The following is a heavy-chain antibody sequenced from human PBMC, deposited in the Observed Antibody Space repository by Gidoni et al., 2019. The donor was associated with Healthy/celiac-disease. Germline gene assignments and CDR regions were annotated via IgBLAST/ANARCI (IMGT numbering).Heavy chain of an antibody. J-gene: IGHJ5*02. D-gene: IGHD3-10*01. CDR3: ARDFRGWFDP. Sequence: QGQLVGAGGGVVQPARALRLACAASGFTFSSCAMHWVRQAPGKGLVWVAVISYDGSNKYYADSVKGRFTISSDNSKNTLYLQMNSLRAEDTAVYYCARDFRGWFDPWGQGTLVTVSS. CDR1: GFTFSSCA. CDR2: ISYDGSNK. V-gene: IGHV3-30-3*01.